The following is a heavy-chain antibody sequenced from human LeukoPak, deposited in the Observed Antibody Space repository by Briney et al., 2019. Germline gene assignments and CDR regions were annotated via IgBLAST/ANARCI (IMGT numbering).Heavy chain of an antibody. CDR3: ARSGSSGTYDAFDI. CDR1: GIDVSSNY. D-gene: IGHD3-22*01. J-gene: IGHJ3*02. Sequence: GGSLRLFCAASGIDVSSNYMSWVRQAPGKGLEGVSSISSSGSYINYADSVKGRFTISRDNAKTSLYLQENSLRAEDTAVYYCARSGSSGTYDAFDIWGQGTMVTVSS. CDR2: ISSSGSYI. V-gene: IGHV3-21*01.